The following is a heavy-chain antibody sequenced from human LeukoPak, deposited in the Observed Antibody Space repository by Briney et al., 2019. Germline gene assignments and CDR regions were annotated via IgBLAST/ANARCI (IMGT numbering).Heavy chain of an antibody. D-gene: IGHD3-22*01. V-gene: IGHV3-30*03. CDR3: ARIDMIVVVTDLSDAFDI. Sequence: GGSLRLSCAASGFTFSSYGMHWVRQAPGKGLEWVAVISYDGSNKYYADSVKGRFTISRDNSKNSLYLQMNSLRAEDTAVYYCARIDMIVVVTDLSDAFDIWGLGTMVTVSS. J-gene: IGHJ3*02. CDR1: GFTFSSYG. CDR2: ISYDGSNK.